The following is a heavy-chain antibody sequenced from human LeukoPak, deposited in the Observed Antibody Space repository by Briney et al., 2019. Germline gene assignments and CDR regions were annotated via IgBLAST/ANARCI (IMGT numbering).Heavy chain of an antibody. CDR1: GFTFSSYA. Sequence: PGGSLRLSCAASGFTFSSYAMSWVRQAPGKGLECVSAISGSGGSTYYADSVKGRFTISRDNSKNTLYLQMNSLRAEDTAVYYCAKDPVATTVTTSAYYWGQGTLVTVSS. J-gene: IGHJ4*02. CDR2: ISGSGGST. D-gene: IGHD4-17*01. V-gene: IGHV3-23*01. CDR3: AKDPVATTVTTSAYY.